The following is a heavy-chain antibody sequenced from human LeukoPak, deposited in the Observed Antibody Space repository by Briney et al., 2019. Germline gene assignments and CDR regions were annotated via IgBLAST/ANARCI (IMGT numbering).Heavy chain of an antibody. Sequence: SVKVSCKASGGTFSSYAISWVRQAPGQGLEWMGGIIPIFGTANYAQKFQGRVTITADESTSTAYMELSSLRSEDTAVYYCARGVGYCSTTTCWRHAFDIWGQGTMVTVSS. J-gene: IGHJ3*02. CDR3: ARGVGYCSTTTCWRHAFDI. CDR2: IIPIFGTA. V-gene: IGHV1-69*13. CDR1: GGTFSSYA. D-gene: IGHD2-2*01.